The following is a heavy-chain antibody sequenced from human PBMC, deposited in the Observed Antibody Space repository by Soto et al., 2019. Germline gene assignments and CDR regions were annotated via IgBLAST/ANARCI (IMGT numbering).Heavy chain of an antibody. CDR3: ARGGGLRYNYGYRYYFDS. V-gene: IGHV1-2*04. CDR2: INPNSGGT. CDR1: GYTFTAYY. Sequence: QVQLVQSGAEVKKPGASVKVSCKASGYTFTAYYMHWVRQAPGQGLEWMGWINPNSGGTNYAQKFQGWVTMTRDTSISTAYMELSRLRSDDTAVYYCARGGGLRYNYGYRYYFDSWGQGTLVTVSS. D-gene: IGHD5-18*01. J-gene: IGHJ4*02.